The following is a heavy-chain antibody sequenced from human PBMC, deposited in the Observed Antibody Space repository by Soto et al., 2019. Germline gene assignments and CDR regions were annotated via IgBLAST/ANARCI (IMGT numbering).Heavy chain of an antibody. CDR3: ARAVSGSHLDS. J-gene: IGHJ4*02. V-gene: IGHV4-31*03. CDR2: IYYSGTT. Sequence: QVQLQESGPGLVKPSETLSLTCTVSGGSITTGGHFWSWIRQYPGKGLEWIGYIYYSGTTHYNPSLKSRVTISIDTSRKQFSLNLRSVTAADTAVYLCARAVSGSHLDSCGPGTLVTVSS. D-gene: IGHD1-26*01. CDR1: GGSITTGGHF.